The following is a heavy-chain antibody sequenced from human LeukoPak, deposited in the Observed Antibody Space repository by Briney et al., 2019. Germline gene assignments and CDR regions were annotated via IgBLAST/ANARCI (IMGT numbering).Heavy chain of an antibody. D-gene: IGHD2-2*01. V-gene: IGHV1-18*01. CDR2: ISAYNGNT. CDR3: ARDIVVVPAADYGMDV. Sequence: GASVKVSCKASGYTFTSYGISWVRQAPGQGPEWMGWISAYNGNTNYAQKLQGRVTMTTDTSTSTAYMELRSLRSDDTAVYYCARDIVVVPAADYGMDVWGQGTTVTVSS. CDR1: GYTFTSYG. J-gene: IGHJ6*02.